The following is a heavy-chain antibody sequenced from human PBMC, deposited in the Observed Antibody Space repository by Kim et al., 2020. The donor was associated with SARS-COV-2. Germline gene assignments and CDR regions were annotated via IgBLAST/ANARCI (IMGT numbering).Heavy chain of an antibody. V-gene: IGHV3-9*01. CDR3: AKTVGSSSLSLIDY. CDR1: GFTFGDYA. J-gene: IGHJ4*02. CDR2: ISWNSGSI. D-gene: IGHD6-6*01. Sequence: GGSLRLSCAASGFTFGDYAMHWVRQAPGKGLEWVSGISWNSGSIGYADSVKGRFTISRDNAKNSLYLQMNSLRAEDTALYYCAKTVGSSSLSLIDYWGQGTLVTVSS.